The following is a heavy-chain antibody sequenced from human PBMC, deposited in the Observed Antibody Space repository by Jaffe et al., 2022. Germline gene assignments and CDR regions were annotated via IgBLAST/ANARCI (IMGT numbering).Heavy chain of an antibody. CDR2: IYHSGST. V-gene: IGHV4-38-2*01. J-gene: IGHJ5*02. CDR3: ARGLLWFGELPTRFDP. Sequence: QVQLQESGPGLVKPSETLSLTCAVSGYSISSGYYWGWIRQPPGKGLEWIGSIYHSGSTYYNPSLKSRVTISVDTSNNQFSLKLSSVTAADTAVYYCARGLLWFGELPTRFDPWGQGTLVTVSS. D-gene: IGHD3-10*01. CDR1: GYSISSGYY.